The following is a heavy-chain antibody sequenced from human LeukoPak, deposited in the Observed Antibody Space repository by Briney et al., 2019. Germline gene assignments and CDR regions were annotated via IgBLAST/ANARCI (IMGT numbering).Heavy chain of an antibody. CDR2: ISSTSIHI. V-gene: IGHV3-21*01. CDR3: VLGGAGGIRDVAYDI. D-gene: IGHD6-13*01. J-gene: IGHJ3*02. CDR1: GFTYSSYS. Sequence: PGGSLRLSCAASGFTYSSYSMNWFRQAPGKGLDWVSSISSTSIHIYYVDSVNGRFTISRDNAENSLYLQMNSLRAEDTAVYYCVLGGAGGIRDVAYDIWGQGTMVTVSS.